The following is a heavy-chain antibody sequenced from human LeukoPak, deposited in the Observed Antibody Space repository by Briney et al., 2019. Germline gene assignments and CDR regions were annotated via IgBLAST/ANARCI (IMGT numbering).Heavy chain of an antibody. Sequence: GGSLRLSCAASGFTFSSYSMNWVRQAPGKGLEWVSYISSSSSTIYYADSVKGRFTISRDNAKNSLYLQMNSLRAEDTAVYYCAGDLPYCSSTSCYDGYYYGMDVWGQGTTVTVSS. CDR2: ISSSSSTI. CDR3: AGDLPYCSSTSCYDGYYYGMDV. J-gene: IGHJ6*02. D-gene: IGHD2-2*01. V-gene: IGHV3-48*01. CDR1: GFTFSSYS.